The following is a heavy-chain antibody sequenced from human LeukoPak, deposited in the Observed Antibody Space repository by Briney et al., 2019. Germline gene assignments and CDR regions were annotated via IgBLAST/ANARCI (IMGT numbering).Heavy chain of an antibody. CDR2: IPYVGNNK. V-gene: IGHV3-30*03. J-gene: IGHJ4*02. CDR3: AVYCSGGCYSGLV. CDR1: GFTFSSYG. D-gene: IGHD2-21*02. Sequence: PGGSLRLSCAASGFTFSSYGMHWVRQAPGKGLEWVAVIPYVGNNKYYADSVKGRFTISRDNSKNTLYLQMNTLRAEDTAVYYCAVYCSGGCYSGLVWGQGTLVTVSS.